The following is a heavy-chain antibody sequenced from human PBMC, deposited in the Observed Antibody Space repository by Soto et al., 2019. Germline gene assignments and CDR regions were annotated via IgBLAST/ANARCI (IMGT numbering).Heavy chain of an antibody. CDR2: ISYDGSNK. V-gene: IGHV3-30-3*01. Sequence: PGGSLRLSCAASGFTFSSYAMHWVRQAPGKGLEWVAVISYDGSNKYYADSVKGRFTISRDNSKNTLYLQMNSLRAEDTAVYYCARGNAAMASDIWGQGTMVTVSS. CDR3: ARGNAAMASDI. CDR1: GFTFSSYA. J-gene: IGHJ3*02. D-gene: IGHD5-18*01.